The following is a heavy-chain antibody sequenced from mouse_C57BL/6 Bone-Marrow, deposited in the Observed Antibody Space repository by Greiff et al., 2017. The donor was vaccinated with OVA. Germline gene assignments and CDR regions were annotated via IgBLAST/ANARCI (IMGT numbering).Heavy chain of an antibody. CDR3: AREWLLSGFAY. Sequence: VQLQQSGPVLVKPGASVKMSCKASGYTFTDYYMNWVKQSHGKSLEWIGVINPYNGGTSYNQKFKGKATLTVDKSSSTAYMELNSLTSEDSAVYYCAREWLLSGFAYWGQGTLVTVSA. CDR1: GYTFTDYY. V-gene: IGHV1-19*01. CDR2: INPYNGGT. D-gene: IGHD2-3*01. J-gene: IGHJ3*01.